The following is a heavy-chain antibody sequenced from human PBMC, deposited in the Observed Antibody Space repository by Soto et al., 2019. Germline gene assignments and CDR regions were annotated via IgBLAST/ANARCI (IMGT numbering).Heavy chain of an antibody. CDR2: LYSSGRT. CDR3: ARMGLHLGELSRNWFDP. V-gene: IGHV4-31*03. D-gene: IGHD3-16*02. CDR1: GGSINSGEYY. J-gene: IGHJ5*02. Sequence: QVQLQESGPGLVKPSQTLSLTCSMSGGSINSGEYYWNWIRQYPGKGLEWIGYLYSSGRTHYNPSLKSRINISLDTSNNLLSLKLSSVTAADTAVYYCARMGLHLGELSRNWFDPWGRGTLVTVSS.